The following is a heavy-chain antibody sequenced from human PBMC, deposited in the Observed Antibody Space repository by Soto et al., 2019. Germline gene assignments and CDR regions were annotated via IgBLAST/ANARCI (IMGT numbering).Heavy chain of an antibody. CDR3: ARLGASNYDSSG. D-gene: IGHD3-22*01. V-gene: IGHV4-4*02. CDR2: IYHSGST. J-gene: IGHJ4*02. Sequence: QVQLQESGPGLEKPTGTLSLTCAVSGGSISSSNWWSWVRQAPGKGLEWIGEIYHSGSTNYNPSLKSRVSISVDKSKNQFSLKLSSVTAADTAVYYCARLGASNYDSSGWGQGTLVTVSS. CDR1: GGSISSSNW.